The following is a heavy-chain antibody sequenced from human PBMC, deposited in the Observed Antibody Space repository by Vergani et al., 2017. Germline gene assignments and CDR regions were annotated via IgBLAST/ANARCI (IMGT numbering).Heavy chain of an antibody. CDR2: INAGNGNT. CDR3: ARGRIAVAGYYFDY. V-gene: IGHV1-3*01. Sequence: QVQLVQSGAEVKKPGASVKVSCKASGYTFTSYAMHWVRQAPGQRLEWMGWINAGNGNTKYSQKFQGRVTITRDTSASTDYMELSSLRSEDTAVYYCARGRIAVAGYYFDYWGQGTLVTVSS. CDR1: GYTFTSYA. J-gene: IGHJ4*02. D-gene: IGHD6-19*01.